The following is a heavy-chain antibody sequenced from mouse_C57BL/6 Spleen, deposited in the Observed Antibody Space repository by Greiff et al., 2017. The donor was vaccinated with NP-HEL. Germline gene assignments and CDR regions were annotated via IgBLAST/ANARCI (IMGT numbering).Heavy chain of an antibody. CDR1: GYTFTSYW. V-gene: IGHV1-61*01. J-gene: IGHJ3*01. D-gene: IGHD2-1*01. CDR3: ARGGGNWFAY. Sequence: VQLQQPGAELVRPGSSVKLSCKASGYTFTSYWMDWVKQRPGQGLEWIGNIYPSDSETPYNQKFKDKATLTVDKSSSTAYMQLSSLTSEDSAVYYCARGGGNWFAYWGKGTLVTVSA. CDR2: IYPSDSET.